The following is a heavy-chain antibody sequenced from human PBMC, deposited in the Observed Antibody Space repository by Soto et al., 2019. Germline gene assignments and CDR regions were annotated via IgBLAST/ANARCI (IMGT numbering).Heavy chain of an antibody. CDR1: GFTFSTYA. J-gene: IGHJ4*02. D-gene: IGHD3-22*01. CDR2: VSYDGNDK. Sequence: PGGSLRLSCAASGFTFSTYAMHWVRQAPGKGLEWVAIVSYDGNDKYYADSVKGRFTISRDNSKNTVYLQMNSLRTEDTAAYYCARDLYHYDSSGYYDHWGQGTRVTVSS. CDR3: ARDLYHYDSSGYYDH. V-gene: IGHV3-30-3*01.